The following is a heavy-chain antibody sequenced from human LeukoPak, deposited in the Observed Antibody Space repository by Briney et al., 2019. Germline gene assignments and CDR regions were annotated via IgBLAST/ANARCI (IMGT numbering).Heavy chain of an antibody. CDR2: IYHSGST. Sequence: SETLSLTCAVSGYSISSGYYWGWIRQPPGKGLEWIGSIYHSGSTYYNPSLKSRVTISVDTSKNQFSLKLSSVTAADTAVYYCARRDSSSGFDYWGQGTLVTVSS. CDR1: GYSISSGYY. CDR3: ARRDSSSGFDY. D-gene: IGHD6-13*01. J-gene: IGHJ4*02. V-gene: IGHV4-38-2*01.